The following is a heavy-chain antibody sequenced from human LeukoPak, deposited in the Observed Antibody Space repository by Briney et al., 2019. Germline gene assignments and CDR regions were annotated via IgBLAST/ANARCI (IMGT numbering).Heavy chain of an antibody. CDR2: VYCSGST. V-gene: IGHV4-59*08. Sequence: KPSGTLSLPCTVSGGSISNYYWSWIRQPPGKGLGCIGYVYCSGSTNYNPSLKRRVTISIDTSTNQFSLKLSSLTAADTAVYYCARHVGTYFDYWGQGTLVTVSS. CDR3: ARHVGTYFDY. CDR1: GGSISNYY. D-gene: IGHD3-10*01. J-gene: IGHJ4*02.